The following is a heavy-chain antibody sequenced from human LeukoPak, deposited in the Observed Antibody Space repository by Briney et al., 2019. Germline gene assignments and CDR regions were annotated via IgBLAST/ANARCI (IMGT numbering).Heavy chain of an antibody. CDR3: ARHSSWELPSFDY. CDR1: GGSISSYY. Sequence: PSETLSLTCTVSGGSISSYYWSWIRQPPGKGLEWIGQIYYIGSTYYNPSLKSRVTVSVDTSKNQFSLKLSSVTAADTAVYYCARHSSWELPSFDYWGQGTLVTVSS. CDR2: IYYIGST. V-gene: IGHV4-59*08. J-gene: IGHJ4*02. D-gene: IGHD1-26*01.